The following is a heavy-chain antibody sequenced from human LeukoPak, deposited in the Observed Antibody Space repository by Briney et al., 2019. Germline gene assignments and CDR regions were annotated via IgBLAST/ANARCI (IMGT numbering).Heavy chain of an antibody. J-gene: IGHJ4*02. CDR1: GLTFDDYA. CDR3: ARYGGGGIIPAAHFDY. Sequence: GGSLRLSCAASGLTFDDYAMHWVRQAPGKGLEWVSGISWNSGSIGYADSVKGRFTISRDNAKNSLYLQMNSLRAEDTAVYYCARYGGGGIIPAAHFDYWGQGTLVTVSS. CDR2: ISWNSGSI. D-gene: IGHD2-2*01. V-gene: IGHV3-9*01.